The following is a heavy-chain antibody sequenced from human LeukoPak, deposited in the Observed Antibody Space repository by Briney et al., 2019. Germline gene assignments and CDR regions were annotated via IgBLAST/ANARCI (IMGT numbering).Heavy chain of an antibody. D-gene: IGHD1-26*01. CDR1: GFTFSSYS. V-gene: IGHV3-21*01. CDR2: ISSSSSYI. Sequence: PGGSLRLSCAASGFTFSSYSMNWVRQAPGKGLEWVSSISSSSSYIYYADSVKGRFTISRDNAKNPLYLQMNSLRAEDTAVYYCARQSYSSGSYYFDYWGQGTLVTVSS. J-gene: IGHJ4*02. CDR3: ARQSYSSGSYYFDY.